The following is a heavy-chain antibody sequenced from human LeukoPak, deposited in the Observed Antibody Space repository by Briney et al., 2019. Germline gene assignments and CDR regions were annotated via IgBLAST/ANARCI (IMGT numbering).Heavy chain of an antibody. D-gene: IGHD6-13*01. CDR3: ARRRYSSSHLDY. CDR1: GGSISSSSYY. Sequence: SATLSLTCTVSGGSISSSSYYWGWIRQPPGKGLEWIGSIYYSGSTYYNPSLKSRATISVDTSKNQFSLKLSSVTAADTAVYYCARRRYSSSHLDYWGQGTLVTVSS. CDR2: IYYSGST. V-gene: IGHV4-39*01. J-gene: IGHJ4*02.